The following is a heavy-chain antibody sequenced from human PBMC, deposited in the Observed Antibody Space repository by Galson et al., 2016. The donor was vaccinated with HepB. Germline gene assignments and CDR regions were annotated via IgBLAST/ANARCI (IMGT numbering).Heavy chain of an antibody. D-gene: IGHD3-9*01. CDR1: GFTFSSYA. V-gene: IGHV3-23*01. Sequence: SLRLSCAATGFTFSSYAMSWVRQAPGKGLEWVSTITGSGTYAYYADSVKGRFTISRDNSKNTLYVQMKSLRAEDTAVYYCAKSPPQFSDWYYFDYWGQGALVTVSS. J-gene: IGHJ4*02. CDR2: ITGSGTYA. CDR3: AKSPPQFSDWYYFDY.